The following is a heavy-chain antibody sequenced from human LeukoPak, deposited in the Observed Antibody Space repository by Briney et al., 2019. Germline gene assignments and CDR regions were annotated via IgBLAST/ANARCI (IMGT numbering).Heavy chain of an antibody. CDR1: SGSISSSGYY. CDR3: IGYTSTYFAVDH. CDR2: ISYSGST. V-gene: IGHV4-39*01. J-gene: IGHJ4*02. Sequence: SETLSLTCTVSSGSISSSGYYWGWIRQPPGKGLEWIASISYSGSTYYNSSLRSRLTISVDTSKNQFSLNLDFVTAADTAVYYSIGYTSTYFAVDHWGRGTLVTVSS. D-gene: IGHD2-2*02.